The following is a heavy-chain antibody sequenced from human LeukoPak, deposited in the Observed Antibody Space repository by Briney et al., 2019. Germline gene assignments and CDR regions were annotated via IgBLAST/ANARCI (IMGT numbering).Heavy chain of an antibody. V-gene: IGHV3-23*01. CDR2: ISGSGAST. Sequence: GGSLRLSCAASGFTFDIYAVSWVRQAPGKGLEWVSSISGSGASTLYADSVKGRVAISRDSSKNTLYLQINSLRAEDTAIYYCAKEGGAMPGTYFDYWGQGALVTVSS. D-gene: IGHD6-13*01. CDR1: GFTFDIYA. J-gene: IGHJ4*02. CDR3: AKEGGAMPGTYFDY.